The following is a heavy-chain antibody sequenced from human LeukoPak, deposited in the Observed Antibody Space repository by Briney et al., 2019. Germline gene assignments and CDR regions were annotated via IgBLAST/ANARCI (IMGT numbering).Heavy chain of an antibody. D-gene: IGHD6-13*01. CDR1: GCSISSGYY. CDR2: IYLSGST. Sequence: SETLSLTCAVSGCSISSGYYRGWIRQPPGKGLEWIGSIYLSGSTYYNPSHKSRVTISVDTSKNQFSLKLSSVTAADTAVYYCARRVAAGGTRWFDPWGQGTLVTVSS. V-gene: IGHV4-38-2*01. CDR3: ARRVAAGGTRWFDP. J-gene: IGHJ5*02.